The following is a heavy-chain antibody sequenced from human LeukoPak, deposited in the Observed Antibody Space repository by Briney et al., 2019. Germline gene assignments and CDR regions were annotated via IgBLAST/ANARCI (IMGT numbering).Heavy chain of an antibody. CDR2: IYYSGST. J-gene: IGHJ4*02. CDR1: GGSLSNYY. D-gene: IGHD3-10*01. CDR3: ARVDRGVIPHFDY. V-gene: IGHV4-59*08. Sequence: SETLSLTCTVSGGSLSNYYWNWIRQPPGKGLEWNAYIYYSGSTNYNPSLKSRVTISVDTSKNQFSLKLSSVTAADTAVYYCARVDRGVIPHFDYWGQGTLVTVSS.